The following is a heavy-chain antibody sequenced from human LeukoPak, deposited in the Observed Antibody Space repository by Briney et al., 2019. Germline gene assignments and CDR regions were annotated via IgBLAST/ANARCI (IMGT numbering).Heavy chain of an antibody. D-gene: IGHD5-18*01. J-gene: IGHJ3*02. Sequence: PSETLSLTYSLSGASIRAYYWNWIRQSPGKGLEWIGYMYHTGTSDYNPSLPSRVTISLDPPNNKVSLTLTSVTAADTAVYYCATTRGYSTNDAFDIWGQGTRVTVSS. CDR1: GASIRAYY. CDR3: ATTRGYSTNDAFDI. V-gene: IGHV4-59*01. CDR2: MYHTGTS.